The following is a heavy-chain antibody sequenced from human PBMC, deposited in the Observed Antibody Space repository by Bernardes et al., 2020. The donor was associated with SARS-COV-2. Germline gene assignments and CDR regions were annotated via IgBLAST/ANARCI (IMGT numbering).Heavy chain of an antibody. CDR1: GFTFSSYG. CDR2: ISYDGSNK. CDR3: AKDLFFWGIAAAVVDY. V-gene: IGHV3-30*18. Sequence: GGSLRLSCAASGFTFSSYGMHWVRQAPGKGLEWVAVISYDGSNKYYADSVKGRFTISRDNSKNTLYLQMNSLRAEDTAVYYCAKDLFFWGIAAAVVDYWGQGTLVTVSS. D-gene: IGHD6-13*01. J-gene: IGHJ4*02.